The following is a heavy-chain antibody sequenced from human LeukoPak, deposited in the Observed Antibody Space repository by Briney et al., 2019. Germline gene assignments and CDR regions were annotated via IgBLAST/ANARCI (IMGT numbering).Heavy chain of an antibody. D-gene: IGHD2-2*01. CDR3: ARRYCSSTSCHFDY. CDR1: GFTFSNYA. CDR2: ISYDGSYK. J-gene: IGHJ4*02. Sequence: GGSLRLSCAASGFTFSNYAIHWVRQAPGKGLEWVAVISYDGSYKSYADSVKGRFTISRDNSKNTLYLQMNILRTEDTAVYYCARRYCSSTSCHFDYWGQGTLVTVSS. V-gene: IGHV3-30*04.